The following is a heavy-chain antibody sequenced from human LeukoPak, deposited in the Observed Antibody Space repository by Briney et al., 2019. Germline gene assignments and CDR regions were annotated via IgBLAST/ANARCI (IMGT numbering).Heavy chain of an antibody. J-gene: IGHJ6*02. CDR3: ARGDIVVVPAAYYYYGMDV. CDR2: ISYDGSNK. V-gene: IGHV3-30-3*01. CDR1: GFTFSSYA. D-gene: IGHD2-2*01. Sequence: PGGSLRLSCAASGFTFSSYAMHWVRQAPGKGLEWVAVISYDGSNKYYADSVKGRFTISRDNSKNTLYLQMDSLRAEDTAVYYCARGDIVVVPAAYYYYGMDVWGQGTTVTVSS.